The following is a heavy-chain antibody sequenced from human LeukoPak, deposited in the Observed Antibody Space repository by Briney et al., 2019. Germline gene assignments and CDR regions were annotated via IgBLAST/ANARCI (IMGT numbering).Heavy chain of an antibody. Sequence: ASVKVSCKASGYTFTSYGISWVRQAPGQGLEWMGWISAYNGNTNYAQKFQGRVTITRDTSASTAYMELSSLRSEDTAVYYCARAFDTVANGDYWGQGTLVTVSS. V-gene: IGHV1-18*01. J-gene: IGHJ4*02. CDR3: ARAFDTVANGDY. CDR1: GYTFTSYG. D-gene: IGHD2-15*01. CDR2: ISAYNGNT.